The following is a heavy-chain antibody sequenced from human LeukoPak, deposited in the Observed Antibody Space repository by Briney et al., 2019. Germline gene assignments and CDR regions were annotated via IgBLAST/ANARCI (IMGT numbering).Heavy chain of an antibody. J-gene: IGHJ4*02. V-gene: IGHV5-51*01. D-gene: IGHD3-9*01. Sequence: GESLKISCKGSGYSFTSYWIGWVRQMPGKGLEWMGIIYPGDSDTRYSPSFRGQVTISADKSISTAYLQWSSLKASDTAMYYCARLDPENYDILTGYSDYWGQGTLVTVSS. CDR2: IYPGDSDT. CDR3: ARLDPENYDILTGYSDY. CDR1: GYSFTSYW.